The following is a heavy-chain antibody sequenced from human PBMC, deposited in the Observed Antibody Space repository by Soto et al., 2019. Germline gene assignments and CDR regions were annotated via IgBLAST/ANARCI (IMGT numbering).Heavy chain of an antibody. CDR2: INVNSGGT. J-gene: IGHJ4*02. CDR3: ARTHCSSTRCYVGSWDY. Sequence: ASVKVSCKASGYTFTGNYMHWVRQAPGQGFEWMGWINVNSGGTKYAQKFQGWVTMTRDTSISTAYMELSRLRSDDTAVYYCARTHCSSTRCYVGSWDYWGQ. D-gene: IGHD2-2*01. CDR1: GYTFTGNY. V-gene: IGHV1-2*04.